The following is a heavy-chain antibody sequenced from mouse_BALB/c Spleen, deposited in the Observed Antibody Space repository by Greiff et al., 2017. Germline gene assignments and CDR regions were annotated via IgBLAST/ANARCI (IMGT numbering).Heavy chain of an antibody. CDR1: GYTFTSYW. CDR2: IYPGNSDT. V-gene: IGHV1-5*01. J-gene: IGHJ4*01. Sequence: EVQGVESGAELARPGASVKLSCKASGYTFTSYWMQWVKQRPGQGLEWIGAIYPGNSDTSYNQKFKGKAKLTAVTSASTAYMELSSLTNEDSAVYYCTRRYDGVYYYAMDYWGQGTSVTVSS. CDR3: TRRYDGVYYYAMDY. D-gene: IGHD2-14*01.